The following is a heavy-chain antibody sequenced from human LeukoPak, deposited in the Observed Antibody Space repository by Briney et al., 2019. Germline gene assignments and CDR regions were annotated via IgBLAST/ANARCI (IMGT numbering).Heavy chain of an antibody. Sequence: ASVKVSCKASGYTFTSYGISWVRQAPGQGLEWMGWISVYNGNTNYAQKLQGRVTMTTDTSTSTAYMELRSLRSDDTAVYYCARDRVVRGVINYYYYYMDVWGKGTTVTVSS. J-gene: IGHJ6*03. CDR2: ISVYNGNT. D-gene: IGHD3-10*01. CDR3: ARDRVVRGVINYYYYYMDV. CDR1: GYTFTSYG. V-gene: IGHV1-18*01.